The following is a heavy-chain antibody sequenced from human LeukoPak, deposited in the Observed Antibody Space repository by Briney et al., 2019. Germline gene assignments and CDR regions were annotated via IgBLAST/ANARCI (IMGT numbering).Heavy chain of an antibody. CDR2: IYSSGNT. J-gene: IGHJ5*02. CDR3: ARQTDRSCGSARCPNWFDP. D-gene: IGHD2-2*01. Sequence: SGPALVRPTQTLTLTCTFSGFSLSTSGMCVSWIRQPPGKGLEWIGSIYSSGNTYYNPSLKSRGTISVDTSKNQFSLKLSSVTAADTAVYFCARQTDRSCGSARCPNWFDPWGQGTLVTVSS. CDR1: GFSLSTSGMC. V-gene: IGHV4-39*01.